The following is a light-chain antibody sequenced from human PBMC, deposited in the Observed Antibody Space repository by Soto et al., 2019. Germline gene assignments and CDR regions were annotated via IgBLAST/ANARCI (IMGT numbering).Light chain of an antibody. Sequence: QSVLTQPPSASGTPGPRVTISCSGSSSNIGSNYVYWYQQLPGTAPKLLIYRNNQQPSGVPDRFSGSKSGTSASLAISGLRSEDEADYYCAAWDDRLSGHVVFGGGTKRTVL. CDR1: SSNIGSNY. CDR2: RNN. J-gene: IGLJ2*01. CDR3: AAWDDRLSGHVV. V-gene: IGLV1-47*01.